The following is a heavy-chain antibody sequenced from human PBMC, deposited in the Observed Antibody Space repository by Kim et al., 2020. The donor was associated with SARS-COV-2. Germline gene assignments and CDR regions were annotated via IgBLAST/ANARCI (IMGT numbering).Heavy chain of an antibody. V-gene: IGHV5-51*01. J-gene: IGHJ4*02. Sequence: GESLKISCKGSGYSFTSYWNGWVRQMPGKGLEWMGFIYPGDSDTRYSPSFQGQVTISADKSISTAYLQWSSLQAADTAMYYCARRFSGDYYDSSGYYDDPYDFDYWGQGTLVTVSS. CDR1: GYSFTSYW. D-gene: IGHD3-22*01. CDR2: IYPGDSDT. CDR3: ARRFSGDYYDSSGYYDDPYDFDY.